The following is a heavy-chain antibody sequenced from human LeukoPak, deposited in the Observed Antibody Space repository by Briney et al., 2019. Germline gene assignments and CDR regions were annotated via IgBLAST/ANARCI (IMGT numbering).Heavy chain of an antibody. J-gene: IGHJ3*02. D-gene: IGHD4-17*01. CDR2: ISWNSGSI. V-gene: IGHV3-9*01. CDR1: GFTFDDYA. CDR3: AKDINYGDYACGAFDI. Sequence: GGSLRLSCAASGFTFDDYAMHWVRQAPGKGLEWVSGISWNSGSIGYADSVKGRFTISRDNAKNSLYLQMNSLRAEDTALYYCAKDINYGDYACGAFDIWGQGTMVTVSS.